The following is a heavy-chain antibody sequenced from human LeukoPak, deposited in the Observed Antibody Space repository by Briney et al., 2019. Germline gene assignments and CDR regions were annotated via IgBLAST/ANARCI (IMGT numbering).Heavy chain of an antibody. CDR2: INPSGGST. CDR1: GYTFSSYY. Sequence: ASVKLSCKASGYTFSSYYMHWVRQAPGQGNELMGIINPSGGSTNYAQKFQGRVTMTRDMSTSTVYMDLSSLRSEDTAVYYCARDGEPYYYYDSSGLTGYYFDYWGQGTLVTVSS. D-gene: IGHD3-22*01. CDR3: ARDGEPYYYYDSSGLTGYYFDY. J-gene: IGHJ4*02. V-gene: IGHV1-46*01.